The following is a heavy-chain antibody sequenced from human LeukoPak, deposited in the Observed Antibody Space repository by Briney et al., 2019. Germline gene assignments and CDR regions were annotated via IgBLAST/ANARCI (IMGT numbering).Heavy chain of an antibody. D-gene: IGHD3-3*01. Sequence: ASVKVSCKASGYTFTGYYMHWVRQAPGQGLEWMGWINPNSGGTNYAQKFQGRVTMTRDTSISTAYMELSRLRSDDTAVYYCARDYPLRDFWSGYYILKDSHFDYWGQGTLVTVSS. CDR2: INPNSGGT. CDR3: ARDYPLRDFWSGYYILKDSHFDY. J-gene: IGHJ4*02. V-gene: IGHV1-2*02. CDR1: GYTFTGYY.